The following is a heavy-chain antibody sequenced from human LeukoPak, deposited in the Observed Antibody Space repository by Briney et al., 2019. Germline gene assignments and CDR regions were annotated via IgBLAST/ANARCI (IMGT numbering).Heavy chain of an antibody. Sequence: ASVKVSCKASGYTFTSYDINWVRQATGQGLEWMGWMNPNSGNTGYAQKFQGRVTITRNTSISTAYMELRSLRSEDTAVYYCARDVEGRWLQSPNFDYWGQGTLVTVSS. CDR2: MNPNSGNT. V-gene: IGHV1-8*03. D-gene: IGHD5-24*01. J-gene: IGHJ4*02. CDR3: ARDVEGRWLQSPNFDY. CDR1: GYTFTSYD.